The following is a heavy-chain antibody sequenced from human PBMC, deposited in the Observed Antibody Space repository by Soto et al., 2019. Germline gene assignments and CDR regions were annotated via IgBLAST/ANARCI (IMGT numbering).Heavy chain of an antibody. CDR3: AKAITMVRGVLDY. D-gene: IGHD3-10*01. Sequence: GGSLRLSCAASGFTFSSYAMSWVRQAPGKGLEWVSAISGSGGSTYYADSVKGRFTISRDNSKNTLYLQMNSLRAKDTAVYYCAKAITMVRGVLDYWGQGTLVTVSS. CDR2: ISGSGGST. V-gene: IGHV3-23*01. J-gene: IGHJ4*02. CDR1: GFTFSSYA.